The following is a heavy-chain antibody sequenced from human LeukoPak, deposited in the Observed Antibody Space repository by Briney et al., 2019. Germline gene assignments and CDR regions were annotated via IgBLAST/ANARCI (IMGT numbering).Heavy chain of an antibody. CDR3: ARGEPRYQYAMDV. D-gene: IGHD2-2*01. CDR2: MYISGTT. CDR1: GVSISSGSYY. V-gene: IGHV4-61*02. J-gene: IGHJ6*02. Sequence: SQTLSLTCTVSGVSISSGSYYWSWIRQPAGQGLEWIGRMYISGTTNYNPTLKSRVTISVDTSKNQFSLKVSSVTAADTAVYYCARGEPRYQYAMDVWGQGTTVTVSS.